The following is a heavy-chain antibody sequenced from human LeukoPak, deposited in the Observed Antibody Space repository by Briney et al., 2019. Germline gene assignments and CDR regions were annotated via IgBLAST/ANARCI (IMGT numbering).Heavy chain of an antibody. CDR3: ARSGGYGGNVMDY. CDR1: GGTFISYT. CDR2: IIPILGIA. D-gene: IGHD4-23*01. J-gene: IGHJ4*02. V-gene: IGHV1-69*02. Sequence: ASVKVSCKASGGTFISYTISWVRQAPGQGLEWMGRIIPILGIANYAQKFQGRVTITADKSTSTAYMELSSLRSEDTAVYYCARSGGYGGNVMDYWGQGTLVTVSS.